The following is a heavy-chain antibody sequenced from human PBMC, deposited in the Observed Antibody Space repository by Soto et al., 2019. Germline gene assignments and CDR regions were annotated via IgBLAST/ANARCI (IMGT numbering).Heavy chain of an antibody. Sequence: WLPLRLSCPAAGVTCSGSAMHCVRQASGKGLEWVGRIRSKANSYATAYAASVKGRLTISRDDSKNTAYLQMNSLKTEDTAVYYCTTHGYCSSTSCYRVDYWGQGTLVTVSS. V-gene: IGHV3-73*01. CDR2: IRSKANSYAT. D-gene: IGHD2-2*03. J-gene: IGHJ4*02. CDR3: TTHGYCSSTSCYRVDY. CDR1: GVTCSGSA.